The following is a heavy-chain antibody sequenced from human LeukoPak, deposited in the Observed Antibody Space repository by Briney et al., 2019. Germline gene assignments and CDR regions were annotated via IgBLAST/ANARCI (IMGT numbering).Heavy chain of an antibody. J-gene: IGHJ4*02. CDR2: IYYSGST. D-gene: IGHD6-13*01. Sequence: SETLSLTCTVSGDSISSSSYYWGWIRQPPGRGLEWIGSIYYSGSTYYNPSLKSRVTISVDTSKNQFSLKLSSVTAADTAVYYCARDKQLDYFDYWGQGTLVTVSS. V-gene: IGHV4-39*07. CDR1: GDSISSSSYY. CDR3: ARDKQLDYFDY.